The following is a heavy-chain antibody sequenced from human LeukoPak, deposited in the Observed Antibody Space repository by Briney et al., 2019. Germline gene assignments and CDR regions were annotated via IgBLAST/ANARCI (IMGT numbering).Heavy chain of an antibody. V-gene: IGHV3-48*01. CDR3: AKERQTGDYFTSDF. CDR2: ISGSSGII. Sequence: GGSLRLSCAASGFTFNTYTMNWVRQAPGKGLEWVSYISGSSGIIDYADSVRGRFTISRDNAKNSLYLQMNSLRADDTAVYYCAKERQTGDYFTSDFWGQGTLVTVSS. J-gene: IGHJ4*02. D-gene: IGHD4-17*01. CDR1: GFTFNTYT.